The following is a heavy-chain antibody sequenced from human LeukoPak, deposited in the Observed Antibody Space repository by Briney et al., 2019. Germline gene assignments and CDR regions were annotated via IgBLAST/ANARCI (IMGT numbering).Heavy chain of an antibody. V-gene: IGHV4-39*07. CDR3: AREGSPWDY. Sequence: SETLSLTCTVSGGSISSSSYYWGWIRQPPGKGLEWIGSIHYSGSTYYNPSLKSRVTISVDTSKNQFSLKLSSVTAADTAVYYCAREGSPWDYWGQGTLVTVSS. CDR2: IHYSGST. J-gene: IGHJ4*02. CDR1: GGSISSSSYY.